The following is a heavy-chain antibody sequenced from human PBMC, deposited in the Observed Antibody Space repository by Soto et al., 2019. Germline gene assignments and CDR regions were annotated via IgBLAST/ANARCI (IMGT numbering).Heavy chain of an antibody. J-gene: IGHJ6*02. CDR3: ANTTIVVDGDGPYYYYYGMDV. V-gene: IGHV1-69*13. Sequence: ASVKVSCKASGGTFSSYAISWVRQAPGQGLEWMGEIFPIFGTANYAQKFQGRVTITADESTSTAYMELSSLRSEDTAVYYCANTTIVVDGDGPYYYYYGMDVWGQGTTVTVSS. D-gene: IGHD3-22*01. CDR2: IFPIFGTA. CDR1: GGTFSSYA.